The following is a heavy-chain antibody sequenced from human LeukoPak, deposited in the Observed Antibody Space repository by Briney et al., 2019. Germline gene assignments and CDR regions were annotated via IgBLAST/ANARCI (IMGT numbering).Heavy chain of an antibody. V-gene: IGHV3-23*01. CDR1: GFTFSSYG. D-gene: IGHD6-19*01. CDR3: AKEGSGWEYYFDY. J-gene: IGHJ4*02. Sequence: GGSLRLSCAASGFTFSSYGMSWVRQAPGKGVEWVSAISGSGGSTYYADSVKGRFTISRDNSKNTLYLQMNSLRAEDTAVYYCAKEGSGWEYYFDYWGQGTLVTVSS. CDR2: ISGSGGST.